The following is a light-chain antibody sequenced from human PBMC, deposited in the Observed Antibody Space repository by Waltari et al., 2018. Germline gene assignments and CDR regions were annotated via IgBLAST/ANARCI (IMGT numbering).Light chain of an antibody. J-gene: IGLJ2*01. CDR3: SSYAGSSKGV. CDR1: SSDVGNYKR. Sequence: QSALPQPAPVSGSPGQPITISCTGTSSDVGNYKRVSWYQQHPGKAPKLMIYAVSKRPSGVSDRFSGSKSGDMASLTISGLQPEDEAEYFCSSYAGSSKGVFGGGTKVTVL. V-gene: IGLV2-23*02. CDR2: AVS.